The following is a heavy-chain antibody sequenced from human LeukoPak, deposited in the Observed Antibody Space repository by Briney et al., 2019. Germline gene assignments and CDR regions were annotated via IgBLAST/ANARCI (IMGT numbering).Heavy chain of an antibody. CDR2: ISWNSGSI. Sequence: PGGSLRLSCAASGFTFDDYAMHWVRQAPGKGLEWVSGISWNSGSIGYADSVKGRFTISRDNAKNSLYLQMNSLRAEDTALYYCAKDLYGDYPRDAFDIWGQGTMVTVSS. D-gene: IGHD4-17*01. J-gene: IGHJ3*02. CDR3: AKDLYGDYPRDAFDI. V-gene: IGHV3-9*01. CDR1: GFTFDDYA.